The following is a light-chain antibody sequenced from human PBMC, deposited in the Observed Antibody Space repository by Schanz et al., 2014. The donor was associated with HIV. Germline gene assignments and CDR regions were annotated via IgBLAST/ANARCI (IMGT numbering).Light chain of an antibody. CDR1: QSINRF. V-gene: IGKV3-20*01. CDR2: GAS. Sequence: EIVVTQSPATLSLSPGDRATLSCRASQSINRFLPWYQQKPGQAPRLVIYGASIRATGIPDRFSGSGSGTDFTLTISRLEPEDFAVYYCQHYDNSSWTFGHGTKVEVK. J-gene: IGKJ1*01. CDR3: QHYDNSSWT.